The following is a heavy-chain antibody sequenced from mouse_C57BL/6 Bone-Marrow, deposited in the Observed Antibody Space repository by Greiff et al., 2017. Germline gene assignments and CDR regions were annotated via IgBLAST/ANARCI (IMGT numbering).Heavy chain of an antibody. V-gene: IGHV1-42*01. CDR1: GYSFTGYY. D-gene: IGHD2-2*01. Sequence: VHVKQSGPELVKPGASVKISCKASGYSFTGYYMNWVKQSPEKSLEWIGEINPSTGGTTYNQKFKAKATLTVDKSSSTAYMQLKSLTSEDSAVYYCARSHGYHFAYWGQGTLVTVSA. J-gene: IGHJ3*01. CDR3: ARSHGYHFAY. CDR2: INPSTGGT.